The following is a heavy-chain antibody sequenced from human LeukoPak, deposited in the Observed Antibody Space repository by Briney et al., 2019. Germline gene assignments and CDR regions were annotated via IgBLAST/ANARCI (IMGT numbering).Heavy chain of an antibody. J-gene: IGHJ4*02. CDR3: ATDGRDYYDSSGYWDY. V-gene: IGHV3-23*01. Sequence: GGSLRLSCAASGFTFSSYAMSWVRQAPGKGLEWVSAISGSGGSTYYADSVKGRFTISRDNSKNTLYLQMNSLRAEDTAVYYCATDGRDYYDSSGYWDYWGQGTLVTVSS. CDR2: ISGSGGST. CDR1: GFTFSSYA. D-gene: IGHD3-22*01.